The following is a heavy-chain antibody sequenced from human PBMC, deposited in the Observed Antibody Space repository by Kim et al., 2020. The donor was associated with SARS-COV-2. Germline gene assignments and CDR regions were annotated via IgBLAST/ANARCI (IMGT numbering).Heavy chain of an antibody. CDR3: ARLVRSQPNFDY. V-gene: IGHV4-39*01. CDR1: GGSISSSSYY. Sequence: SETLSLTCTVSGGSISSSSYYWGWIRQPPGKGLEWIGSIYYSGSTYYNPSLKSRVTISVDTSKNQFSLKLSSVTAADTAVYYCARLVRSQPNFDYWGQGTLVTVSS. CDR2: IYYSGST. J-gene: IGHJ4*02.